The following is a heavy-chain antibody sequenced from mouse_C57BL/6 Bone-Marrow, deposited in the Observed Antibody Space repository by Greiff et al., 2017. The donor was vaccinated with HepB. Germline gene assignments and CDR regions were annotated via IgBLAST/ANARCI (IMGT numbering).Heavy chain of an antibody. Sequence: QVQLQQPGAELVMPGASVKLSCKASGYTFTSYWMHWVKQRPGQGLEWIGEIDPSDSYTNYNQKFKGKSTLTVDKSSSTADMQLSGLTSEDSAVYYCAREGIPDFDYWGQGTTLTVSS. D-gene: IGHD5-1-1*01. J-gene: IGHJ2*01. V-gene: IGHV1-69*01. CDR2: IDPSDSYT. CDR3: AREGIPDFDY. CDR1: GYTFTSYW.